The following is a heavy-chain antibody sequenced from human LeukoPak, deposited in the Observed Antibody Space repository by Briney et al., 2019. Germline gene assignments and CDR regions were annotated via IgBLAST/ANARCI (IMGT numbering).Heavy chain of an antibody. Sequence: SETLSLTCTVSGGSISSGDYYWSWIRQPPGKGLEWIGYIYYSGRTYYNPSLQSRVTISVDTSKNQFSLKLNSVTAADTAVYYCARGPTGDDDYWGQGTLVTVSS. CDR1: GGSISSGDYY. V-gene: IGHV4-30-4*01. CDR3: ARGPTGDDDY. J-gene: IGHJ4*02. D-gene: IGHD3-10*01. CDR2: IYYSGRT.